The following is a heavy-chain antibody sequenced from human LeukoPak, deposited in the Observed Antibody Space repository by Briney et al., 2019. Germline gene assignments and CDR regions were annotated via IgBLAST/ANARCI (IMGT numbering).Heavy chain of an antibody. CDR2: INPNSGGT. Sequence: GASVKVSCKASGYTFTGYYMHWVRQAPGQGLEWMGWINPNSGGTNYAQKFQGRVTMTRDTSTSTVYMELSSLRSEDTAVYYCARDLHIVVVPAANYFDYWGQGTLVTVSS. J-gene: IGHJ4*02. CDR3: ARDLHIVVVPAANYFDY. CDR1: GYTFTGYY. V-gene: IGHV1-2*02. D-gene: IGHD2-2*01.